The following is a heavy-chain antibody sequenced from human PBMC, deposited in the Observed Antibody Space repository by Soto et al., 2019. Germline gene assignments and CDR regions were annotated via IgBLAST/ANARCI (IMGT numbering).Heavy chain of an antibody. D-gene: IGHD2-8*01. Sequence: SETLSLTCTVSGGSISSSSYYWGWIRQPPGKGLEWIGNIYYSGSTSYNPSLKSRVTISVDTSKNQFSLKLSSVTAADTAVYYCARLGMVYAIPHFDYWGQGTLVTVSS. V-gene: IGHV4-39*01. CDR3: ARLGMVYAIPHFDY. CDR1: GGSISSSSYY. J-gene: IGHJ4*02. CDR2: IYYSGST.